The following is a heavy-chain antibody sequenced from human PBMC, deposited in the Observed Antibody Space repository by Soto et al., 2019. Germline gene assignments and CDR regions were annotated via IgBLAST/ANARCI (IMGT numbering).Heavy chain of an antibody. Sequence: GGSLRLSCAASGFTFSDYYMSWIRQAPGKGLEWVSYISSSSSYTNYADSVKGRFTISRDNAKNSLYLQMNSLRAEDTAVYYCASELRYFDLPLHSTDYWGQETLVTV. D-gene: IGHD3-9*01. CDR1: GFTFSDYY. CDR3: ASELRYFDLPLHSTDY. V-gene: IGHV3-11*05. J-gene: IGHJ4*02. CDR2: ISSSSSYT.